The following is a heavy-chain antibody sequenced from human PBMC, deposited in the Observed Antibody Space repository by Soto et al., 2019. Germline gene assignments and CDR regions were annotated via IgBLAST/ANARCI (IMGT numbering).Heavy chain of an antibody. D-gene: IGHD4-17*01. J-gene: IGHJ6*02. Sequence: PSETLSLTCTVSGGSISSGGYYWSWIRQHPGKGLGWIGYIYYSGSTYYNPSLKSRVTISVDTSKNQFSLKLSSVTAADTAVYYCARDTVWYYGMDVWGQGTTVTVSS. CDR2: IYYSGST. V-gene: IGHV4-31*03. CDR1: GGSISSGGYY. CDR3: ARDTVWYYGMDV.